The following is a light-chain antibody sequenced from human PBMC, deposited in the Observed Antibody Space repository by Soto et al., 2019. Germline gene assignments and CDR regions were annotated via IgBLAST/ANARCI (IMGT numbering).Light chain of an antibody. V-gene: IGKV3-20*01. Sequence: EIVLTQSPGTLSLSPGDRATLSCRASQSVGSSYLAWYQQKPGQAPRLLIYGPSTRATGIPDRFSGSGSGTDFTLTISRLEPEDFAVYYCQQFSSYPLTFGGGTKVEIK. CDR3: QQFSSYPLT. CDR2: GPS. J-gene: IGKJ4*01. CDR1: QSVGSSY.